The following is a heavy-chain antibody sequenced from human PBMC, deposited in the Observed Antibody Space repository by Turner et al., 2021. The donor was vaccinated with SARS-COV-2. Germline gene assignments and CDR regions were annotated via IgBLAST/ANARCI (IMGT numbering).Heavy chain of an antibody. D-gene: IGHD6-19*01. J-gene: IGHJ5*02. CDR3: ARQGREQWLASNWFDP. Sequence: QLPLQESGPRLVQPSETLSLTFTVSGGSISSSSYYWGWIRQPPGKGLEWMGSIYYSGSTYYNTSLKRRVTITVDTSKNKFALKLSSVTAADTAVYYCARQGREQWLASNWFDPWGQGTLVTVSS. CDR1: GGSISSSSYY. CDR2: IYYSGST. V-gene: IGHV4-39*01.